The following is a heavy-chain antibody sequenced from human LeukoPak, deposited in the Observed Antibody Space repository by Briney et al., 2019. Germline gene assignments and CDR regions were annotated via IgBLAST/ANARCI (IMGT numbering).Heavy chain of an antibody. Sequence: PGGSLRLSCAASGFTFSSYAMSWVRQAPGKGLEWASAISGSGGSTYYADSVKGRFTISRDNSKNTLYLQMNSLRAEDTAVYYCARGNILTGYDYFDYWGQGTLVTVSS. CDR3: ARGNILTGYDYFDY. CDR1: GFTFSSYA. V-gene: IGHV3-23*01. CDR2: ISGSGGST. D-gene: IGHD3-9*01. J-gene: IGHJ4*02.